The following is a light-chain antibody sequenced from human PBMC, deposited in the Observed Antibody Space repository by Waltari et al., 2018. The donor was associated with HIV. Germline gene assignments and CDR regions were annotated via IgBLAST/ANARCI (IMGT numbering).Light chain of an antibody. CDR3: QTWGTGMV. J-gene: IGLJ3*02. CDR1: SGHSNYA. V-gene: IGLV4-69*01. Sequence: QLVLTQSPSASASLGASVKLTCTLSSGHSNYAIAWHQQQPEQGPRSLMKLNSDGSHYTGDGLLLRFSGASAGAERYLTISSLQSEDEADYYCQTWGTGMVFGGGTKLTVL. CDR2: LNSDGSH.